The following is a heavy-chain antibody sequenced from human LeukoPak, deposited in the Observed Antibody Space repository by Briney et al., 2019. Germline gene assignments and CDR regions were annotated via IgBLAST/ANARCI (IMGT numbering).Heavy chain of an antibody. CDR1: GFTLSPYG. Sequence: GGSLRLSCAASGFTLSPYGMNWVRQAPGKGLEWVSAISSSSTYIYYADSVKGRFNISRDNSKSTLFLQMNSLRVEDTTVYYCARGGIAVAGDDLWGQGTLVTVSA. J-gene: IGHJ5*02. D-gene: IGHD6-19*01. CDR2: ISSSSTYI. CDR3: ARGGIAVAGDDL. V-gene: IGHV3-21*01.